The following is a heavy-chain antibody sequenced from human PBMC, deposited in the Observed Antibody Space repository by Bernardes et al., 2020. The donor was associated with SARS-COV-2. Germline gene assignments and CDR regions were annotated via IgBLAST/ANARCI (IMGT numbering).Heavy chain of an antibody. CDR3: ATHPRGYTPKDATYPACEI. D-gene: IGHD5-12*01. CDR1: GYTLSKLS. Sequence: ASVKVSCKVSGYTLSKLSMHWVRQAPGKGREWLGGFDPADGETIYAQKFQDRVTMTEDTSRDTAHMEVSSLSSEDTPLDYCATHPRGYTPKDATYPACEIWGQGTMVTVSS. J-gene: IGHJ3*02. V-gene: IGHV1-24*01. CDR2: FDPADGET.